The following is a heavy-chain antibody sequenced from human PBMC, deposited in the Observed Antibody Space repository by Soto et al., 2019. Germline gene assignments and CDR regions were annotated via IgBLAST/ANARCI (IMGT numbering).Heavy chain of an antibody. CDR1: GLSLSKYY. Sequence: SETLSLTCLLSGLSLSKYYWGWIRQSPGKGLEWIANIYNSGTTNYNISHKGRVSISKDSSKNQASLRLKTVTASDTAVYYCGRGGYRTLAWFDHWGQGTLVTVSS. CDR3: GRGGYRTLAWFDH. V-gene: IGHV4-59*01. CDR2: IYNSGTT. D-gene: IGHD1-1*01. J-gene: IGHJ5*02.